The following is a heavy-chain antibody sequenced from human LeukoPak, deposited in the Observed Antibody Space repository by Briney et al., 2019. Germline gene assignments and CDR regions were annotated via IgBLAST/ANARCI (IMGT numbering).Heavy chain of an antibody. CDR1: GYTFTGYY. V-gene: IGHV1-2*02. J-gene: IGHJ4*02. CDR2: INPNSGGT. CDR3: ARGVYIAAAQYGY. D-gene: IGHD6-13*01. Sequence: GASVKVSCKASGYTFTGYYMHWVRQAPGQGLEWMGWINPNSGGTNYAQKFQGRVTMTRDTSISTAYMELSRLRPDDTAVYYCARGVYIAAAQYGYWGQGTLVTVSS.